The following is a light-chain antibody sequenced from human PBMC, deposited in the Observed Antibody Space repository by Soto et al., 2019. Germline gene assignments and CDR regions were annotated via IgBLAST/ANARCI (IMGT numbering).Light chain of an antibody. Sequence: DIQMTQSPSTLSASVGDKVTISCRASQSIHTWLAWYQQKPGKAPKLLLYTASDLQSGVPSRFSGSGSGTEFTLTITSLQPDDFATYFCQRGAFGQGTRVEMK. CDR1: QSIHTW. CDR3: QRGA. J-gene: IGKJ1*01. V-gene: IGKV1-5*03. CDR2: TAS.